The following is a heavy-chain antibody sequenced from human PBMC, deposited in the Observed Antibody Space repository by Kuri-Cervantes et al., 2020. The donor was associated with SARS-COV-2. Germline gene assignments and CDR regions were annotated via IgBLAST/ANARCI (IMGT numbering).Heavy chain of an antibody. CDR1: GFSFSSYA. Sequence: GGSLRFSCAASGFSFSSYAMSWVRQAPGKGLEWVSVISGSGTGAYYADSVKGRFTISRDNSKNTLYLQMNSLRAEDTAVYFCAKDPTATTEYYYAMDVWGQGTTVTVSS. CDR2: ISGSGTGA. CDR3: AKDPTATTEYYYAMDV. V-gene: IGHV3-23*01. J-gene: IGHJ6*02. D-gene: IGHD1-7*01.